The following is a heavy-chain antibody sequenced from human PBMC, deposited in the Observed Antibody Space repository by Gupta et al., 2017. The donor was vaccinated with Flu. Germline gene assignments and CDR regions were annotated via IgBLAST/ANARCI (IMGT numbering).Heavy chain of an antibody. Sequence: QVHLVQSGAEVKKPGSSVKVSCKASGGTFSSYAISWVRQAPGQGLEWMGGVIPVFGTPNYAQKFQGRVTITADKSTNIAYMELSSLRSEDTAVYYCARDPGSSWYDYYYGMDVWGQGTTVTVSS. CDR1: GGTFSSYA. J-gene: IGHJ6*02. D-gene: IGHD6-13*01. CDR3: ARDPGSSWYDYYYGMDV. CDR2: VIPVFGTP. V-gene: IGHV1-69*14.